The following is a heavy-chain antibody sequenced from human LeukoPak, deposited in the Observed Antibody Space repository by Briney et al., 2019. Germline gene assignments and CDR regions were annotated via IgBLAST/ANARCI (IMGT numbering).Heavy chain of an antibody. CDR1: GGPFSVYY. J-gene: IGHJ4*02. CDR2: INHSGST. CDR3: AGRYSSGWYLQYYFDY. D-gene: IGHD6-19*01. V-gene: IGHV4-34*01. Sequence: SETLSLTCGVFGGPFSVYYWSWIRQPPGKGLEWLGEINHSGSTNYNPSLKSRVTTSVDTSKNQFSLKLSSVTAADTAVYYCAGRYSSGWYLQYYFDYWGQGTLVTVSS.